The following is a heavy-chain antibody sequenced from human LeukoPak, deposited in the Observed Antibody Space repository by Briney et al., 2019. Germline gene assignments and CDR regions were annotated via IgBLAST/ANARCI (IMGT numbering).Heavy chain of an antibody. D-gene: IGHD3-22*01. Sequence: GGSLRLSCTASGFTFSNTWMSWVRQAPGKGLEWVSVIYSGGSTYYADSVKGRFTISRDNSKNTLYLQMNSLRAEDTAVYYCARDPYYYDRSGFYYLFDQWGQGTLVTVSS. CDR2: IYSGGST. CDR1: GFTFSNTW. V-gene: IGHV3-66*01. CDR3: ARDPYYYDRSGFYYLFDQ. J-gene: IGHJ4*02.